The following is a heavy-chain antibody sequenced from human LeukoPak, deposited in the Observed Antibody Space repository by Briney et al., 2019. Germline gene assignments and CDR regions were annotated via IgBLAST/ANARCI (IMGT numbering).Heavy chain of an antibody. CDR3: ATWNSYYFDY. J-gene: IGHJ4*02. CDR2: IYYSGST. V-gene: IGHV4-59*08. D-gene: IGHD1/OR15-1a*01. Sequence: PSETLSLTCTVSGGSISSYYWSWIRQPAGKGLEWIGYIYYSGSTNYNPSLKSRVTISVDTSKNQFPLKLSSVTAADTAVYYCATWNSYYFDYWGQGTLVTVSS. CDR1: GGSISSYY.